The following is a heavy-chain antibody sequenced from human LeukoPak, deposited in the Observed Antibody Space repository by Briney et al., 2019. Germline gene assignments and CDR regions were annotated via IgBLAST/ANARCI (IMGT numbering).Heavy chain of an antibody. Sequence: GGSLRLSCAASGFIFSSYSMKWVRQAQGMGREWLSYINRTSSPIFYADSVKGRFTISRDDAKDSLYLQMNSLRVEDTAVYYCVRGLIVGATNWFDSWGKGSLVTVSS. CDR1: GFIFSSYS. J-gene: IGHJ5*01. CDR2: INRTSSPI. D-gene: IGHD1-26*01. CDR3: VRGLIVGATNWFDS. V-gene: IGHV3-48*01.